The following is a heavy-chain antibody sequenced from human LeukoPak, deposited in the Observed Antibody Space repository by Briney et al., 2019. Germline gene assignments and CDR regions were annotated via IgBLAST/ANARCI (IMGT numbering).Heavy chain of an antibody. CDR3: AKDEIFPAAPFLFDP. CDR1: GFTFSSYA. Sequence: GGSVRLSCAASGFTFSSYAMSWVRQAPGKGLEWVSAISGSGGSTYYADSVKGRFTISRDNSKNTLYLQMNSLIAEDTAVYYCAKDEIFPAAPFLFDPWGQGTLVTVSS. CDR2: ISGSGGST. D-gene: IGHD2-2*01. J-gene: IGHJ5*02. V-gene: IGHV3-23*01.